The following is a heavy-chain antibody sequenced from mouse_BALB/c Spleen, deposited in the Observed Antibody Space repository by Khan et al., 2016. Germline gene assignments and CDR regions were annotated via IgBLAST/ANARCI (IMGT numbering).Heavy chain of an antibody. CDR2: ISYSGST. J-gene: IGHJ3*01. CDR3: AIWLRQMNWFAY. D-gene: IGHD2-2*01. CDR1: GYSITSDYA. Sequence: EVQLQESGPGLVKPSQSLSLTCTVTGYSITSDYAWNWIRQFPGHKLEWMGYISYSGSTSYNPSIKSRLSITRDTSKNQFLLQLNSVTTEDTATYYCAIWLRQMNWFAYRGQGTLVTVST. V-gene: IGHV3-2*02.